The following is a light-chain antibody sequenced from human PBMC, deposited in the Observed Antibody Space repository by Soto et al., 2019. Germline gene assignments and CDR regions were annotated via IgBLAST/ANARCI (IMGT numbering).Light chain of an antibody. V-gene: IGKV1-5*01. Sequence: DIHMTQSPSTLFASVGDRVTITCRASRDITRWFAWYQQKPGRAPKVLIYEAANLQSGVPLRSSGSGSRTEFTLTISSLQPDDFGTYYCQEYSSFFGGGTRVVIK. CDR3: QEYSSF. J-gene: IGKJ4*01. CDR2: EAA. CDR1: RDITRW.